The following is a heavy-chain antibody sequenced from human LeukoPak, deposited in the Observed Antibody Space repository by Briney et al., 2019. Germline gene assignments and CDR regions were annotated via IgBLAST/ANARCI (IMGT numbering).Heavy chain of an antibody. Sequence: SQTLSLTCTVSGGSIRSGDYSWSWIRQPAGKGLEWIGRVYTSGDAKYNPSLESRVSMSLDTSKNQFSLKLNFVTAADTAVYYCARYGDPNYYFDYWGQGTLVTVSS. CDR1: GGSIRSGDYS. J-gene: IGHJ4*02. CDR3: ARYGDPNYYFDY. V-gene: IGHV4-61*02. D-gene: IGHD2-21*02. CDR2: VYTSGDA.